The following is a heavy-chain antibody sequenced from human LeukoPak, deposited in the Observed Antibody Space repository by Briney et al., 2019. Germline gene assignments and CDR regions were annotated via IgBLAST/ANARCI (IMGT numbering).Heavy chain of an antibody. CDR1: GFTVSDYY. CDR3: ARDRAANQDWVEFDP. D-gene: IGHD3/OR15-3a*01. V-gene: IGHV3-66*03. CDR2: IRDSGEA. Sequence: GGSLRLSCAVSGFTVSDYYMSWVRQAPGKGLEWVGLIRDSGEAFYADFARGRFAISRDESENTLYLQMNSLRVEDTAVYFCARDRAANQDWVEFDPWGQGTPVIVSS. J-gene: IGHJ5*02.